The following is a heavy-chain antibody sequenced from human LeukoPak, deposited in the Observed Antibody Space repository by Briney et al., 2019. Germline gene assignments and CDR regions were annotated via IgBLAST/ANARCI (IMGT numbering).Heavy chain of an antibody. CDR1: GFTVSDYY. CDR3: ARDRAANQDWVEFDP. D-gene: IGHD3/OR15-3a*01. V-gene: IGHV3-66*03. CDR2: IRDSGEA. Sequence: GGSLRLSCAVSGFTVSDYYMSWVRQAPGKGLEWVGLIRDSGEAFYADFARGRFAISRDESENTLYLQMNSLRVEDTAVYFCARDRAANQDWVEFDPWGQGTPVIVSS. J-gene: IGHJ5*02.